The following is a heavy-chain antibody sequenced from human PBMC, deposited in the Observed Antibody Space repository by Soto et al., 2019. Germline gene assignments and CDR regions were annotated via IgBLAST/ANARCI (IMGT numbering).Heavy chain of an antibody. D-gene: IGHD3-3*01. V-gene: IGHV3-30-3*01. CDR3: ARDYDGDRNWYFDL. J-gene: IGHJ2*01. Sequence: QVQLVESGGGGVKLGRSLGLSCAASGLTFSSYALHWARQAPGKGLEWVAVISYDGSNKYYADSVKGRFTISRDNSKNTLYLQMNSLRAEDTAVYYCARDYDGDRNWYFDLWGRGTLVTVSS. CDR2: ISYDGSNK. CDR1: GLTFSSYA.